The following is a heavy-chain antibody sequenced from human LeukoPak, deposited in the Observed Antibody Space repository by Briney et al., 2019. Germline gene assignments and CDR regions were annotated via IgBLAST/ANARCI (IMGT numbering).Heavy chain of an antibody. J-gene: IGHJ4*02. CDR1: GGSFSGYY. V-gene: IGHV4-34*01. D-gene: IGHD3-10*01. CDR3: ARGLSPSDFDY. Sequence: SETLSLTCAVYGGSFSGYYWSWIRQPPEKGLEWIGEINHSGSTNYNPSLKSRVTISVDTSKNQFSLKLSSVTAADTAVYYCARGLSPSDFDYWGQGTLVTVSS. CDR2: INHSGST.